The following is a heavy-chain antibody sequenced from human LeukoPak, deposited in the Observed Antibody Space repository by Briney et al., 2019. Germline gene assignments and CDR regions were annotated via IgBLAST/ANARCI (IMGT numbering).Heavy chain of an antibody. CDR2: INHSGST. D-gene: IGHD3-22*01. J-gene: IGHJ3*02. CDR3: ARDLNYYDSSGYYPEGAFDI. CDR1: GGSFSGYY. Sequence: SETLSLTCAVYGGSFSGYYWSWIRQPPGKGLEWIGEINHSGSTNYNPSLKSRVTISVDTSKNQFSLKLSSVTAADTAVYYCARDLNYYDSSGYYPEGAFDIWGQGTMVTVSS. V-gene: IGHV4-34*01.